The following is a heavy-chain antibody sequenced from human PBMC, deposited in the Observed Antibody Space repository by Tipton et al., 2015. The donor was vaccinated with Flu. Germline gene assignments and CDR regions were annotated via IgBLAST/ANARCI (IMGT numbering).Heavy chain of an antibody. V-gene: IGHV4-39*07. CDR1: GDSIRSANYY. CDR2: IFHSGNT. CDR3: ARDPSLGMPEYFDS. Sequence: TLSLTCTVSGDSIRSANYYWGWVRQPPGKGLEWIGNIFHSGNTYRNPSLKSRVTISVDTSKNQFSLKLTSVTAADTAVYFCARDPSLGMPEYFDSWGQGTLITVSS. D-gene: IGHD2-2*01. J-gene: IGHJ4*02.